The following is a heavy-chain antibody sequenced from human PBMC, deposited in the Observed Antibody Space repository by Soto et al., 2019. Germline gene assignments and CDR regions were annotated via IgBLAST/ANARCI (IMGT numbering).Heavy chain of an antibody. D-gene: IGHD2-21*01. V-gene: IGHV3-30*18. CDR3: AKESGGERYAAYFDL. CDR2: ISAGGKTK. J-gene: IGHJ4*02. CDR1: GFTLSNIG. Sequence: QVQLVESGGGVVQPGTSLRLACAASGFTLSNIGMQWVRQAPGTGLEWVAVISAGGKTKYYADSVKGRFTISRDNSKNTLFLQMNSLRTEDTAVYYCAKESGGERYAAYFDLWGQGTLVTVSA.